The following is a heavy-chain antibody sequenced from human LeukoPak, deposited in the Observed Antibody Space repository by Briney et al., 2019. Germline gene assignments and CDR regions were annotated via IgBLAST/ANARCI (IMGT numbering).Heavy chain of an antibody. J-gene: IGHJ6*02. CDR1: GGSFSGYY. CDR2: INHSGST. D-gene: IGHD3-10*01. V-gene: IGHV4-34*01. Sequence: PSETLSLTCAVYGGSFSGYYWSWIRQPPGKGLEWIGEINHSGSTNYNPSLKSRVTISVDTSKNQFSLKLSSVTAADTAVYYCVRIRFGEFETHYGMDVWGQGTTVTVSS. CDR3: VRIRFGEFETHYGMDV.